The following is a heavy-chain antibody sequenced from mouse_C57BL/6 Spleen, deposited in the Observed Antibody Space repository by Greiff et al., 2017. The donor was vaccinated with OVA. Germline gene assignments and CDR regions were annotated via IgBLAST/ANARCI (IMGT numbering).Heavy chain of an antibody. Sequence: VQLQQSGAELVRPGTSVKMSCKASGYTFTNYWIGWAKQRPGHGLEWIGDIYPGGGYTNYNEKFKGKATLTADKSSSTAYMQCSSLTSEDSAIYYSAREDDDALGYWGQGTSVTVSS. D-gene: IGHD2-4*01. CDR2: IYPGGGYT. V-gene: IGHV1-63*01. CDR3: AREDDDALGY. CDR1: GYTFTNYW. J-gene: IGHJ4*01.